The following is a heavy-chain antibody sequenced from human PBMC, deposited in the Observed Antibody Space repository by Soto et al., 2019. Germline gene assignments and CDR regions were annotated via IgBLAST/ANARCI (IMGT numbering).Heavy chain of an antibody. D-gene: IGHD2-8*02. CDR3: ARATSFSGHHGY. V-gene: IGHV4-31*03. CDR1: GGSFSSGGYY. Sequence: SETLSLTCTVSGGSFSSGGYYWSWIRQLPGKGLEWIGYIYYSGSTYYNPALKSRFTISLDTSKNQFSLKLSSVTAADTAVYYCARATSFSGHHGYWGQGTLVTVSS. CDR2: IYYSGST. J-gene: IGHJ4*02.